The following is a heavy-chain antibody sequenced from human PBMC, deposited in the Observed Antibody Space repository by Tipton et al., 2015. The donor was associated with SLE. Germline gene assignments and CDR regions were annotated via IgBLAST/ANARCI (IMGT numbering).Heavy chain of an antibody. D-gene: IGHD5-12*01. CDR2: IYYSGST. Sequence: TLSLTCAVSGYSISSSSYYWGWIRQPPGKGLEWIGSIYYSGSTYYNPSLKSRVTISVDTSKNQFSLKLSSVTAADTAVYYCARHAGGYDFEDYFDYWGQGTLVTVSS. V-gene: IGHV4-39*07. CDR3: ARHAGGYDFEDYFDY. J-gene: IGHJ4*02. CDR1: GYSISSSSYY.